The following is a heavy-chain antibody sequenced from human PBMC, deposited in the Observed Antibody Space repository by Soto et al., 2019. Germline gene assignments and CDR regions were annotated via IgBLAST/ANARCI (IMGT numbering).Heavy chain of an antibody. CDR1: GFTFNTYA. CDR3: AKGFIVVVTAIRPDDNFDV. CDR2: ISGSGGTT. Sequence: PVGSLRLSCAASGFTFNTYAMNWVRQAPGKGLEWVASISGSGGTTYYADSVKGRFTVSRDTSKNTLFLQMNSLSAEDTAVYYCAKGFIVVVTAIRPDDNFDVWGQGTMVTVSS. V-gene: IGHV3-23*01. J-gene: IGHJ3*01. D-gene: IGHD2-21*02.